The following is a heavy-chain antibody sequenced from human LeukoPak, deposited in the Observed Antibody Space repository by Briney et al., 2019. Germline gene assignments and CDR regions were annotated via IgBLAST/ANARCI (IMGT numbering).Heavy chain of an antibody. CDR2: ISAYNGNT. CDR3: ARDPYDILTQDAFDI. Sequence: GASVKVSCKASGYTFTSYGISWVRQAPGQGLEWMGWISAYNGNTNYAQKLQGRVTMTTDTSTSTAYMELRSLRSDDTAVYYCARDPYDILTQDAFDIWGQGTMVTVSS. CDR1: GYTFTSYG. V-gene: IGHV1-18*01. J-gene: IGHJ3*02. D-gene: IGHD3-9*01.